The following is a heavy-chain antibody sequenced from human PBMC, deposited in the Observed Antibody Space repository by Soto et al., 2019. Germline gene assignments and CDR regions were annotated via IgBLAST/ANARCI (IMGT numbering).Heavy chain of an antibody. CDR2: ISSGGGHT. CDR1: GFTFSNSA. CDR3: AKVQEFCGYNCYTVDS. V-gene: IGHV3-23*01. J-gene: IGHJ4*02. Sequence: AGGSLRLSCAASGFTFSNSAMSWVRQVPGKGLEWAAGISSGGGHTNYADSVKGRFTISRDNFKDTLYLQMNSLRAEDTALYYCAKVQEFCGYNCYTVDSWGQGALVTVSS. D-gene: IGHD2-21*02.